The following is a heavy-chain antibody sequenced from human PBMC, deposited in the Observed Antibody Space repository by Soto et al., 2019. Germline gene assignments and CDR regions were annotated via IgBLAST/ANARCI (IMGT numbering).Heavy chain of an antibody. CDR1: GFTFSSYA. CDR3: AREDIVVVPAVHYYYGMDV. J-gene: IGHJ6*02. D-gene: IGHD2-2*01. Sequence: GGALRLSCAASGFTFSSYAMSWVRQAPGKGLEWVSAISGSGGSTHYADSVKGRFTISRDNSKNTLYLQMNSLRAEDTAVYYCAREDIVVVPAVHYYYGMDVWGQGTTVTVSS. V-gene: IGHV3-23*01. CDR2: ISGSGGST.